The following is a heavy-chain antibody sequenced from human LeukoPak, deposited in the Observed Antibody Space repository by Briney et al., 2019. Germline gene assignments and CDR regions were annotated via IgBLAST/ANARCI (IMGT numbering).Heavy chain of an antibody. CDR2: IKADGSST. V-gene: IGHV3-74*01. CDR3: ARSDWFDP. J-gene: IGHJ5*02. Sequence: PGGSLRLSSAASGFTLSNYWMHWVRQAPGKGLVWVSRIKADGSSTSYADSVKGRFTITRDNAKNTLYLQMNSLRAEDTAVYYCARSDWFDPWGQGTLVTVSS. CDR1: GFTLSNYW.